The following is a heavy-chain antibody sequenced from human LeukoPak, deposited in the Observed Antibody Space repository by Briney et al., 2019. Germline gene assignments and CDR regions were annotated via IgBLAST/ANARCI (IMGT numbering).Heavy chain of an antibody. CDR1: GGSFSGYD. D-gene: IGHD2-21*02. CDR2: INYGGDT. V-gene: IGHV4-34*01. J-gene: IGHJ6*03. Sequence: SETLSLTCGDDGGSFSGYDWSWVCQPPGKGLEWIGEINYGGDTNYNPSLKSRVTISVDTSKNQFSLKVRSVTAADTAVYYCARGLGWKVTAMGLFYIDVWGEGATVTVSS. CDR3: ARGLGWKVTAMGLFYIDV.